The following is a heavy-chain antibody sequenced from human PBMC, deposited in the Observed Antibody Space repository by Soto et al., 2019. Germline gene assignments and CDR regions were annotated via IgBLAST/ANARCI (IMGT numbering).Heavy chain of an antibody. CDR1: GGSISSSTYY. Sequence: PSETLSLTCSVSGGSISSSTYYWGWIRQPPGKGLEWIGYIYYSGSTFYNPSLKSRVTISVDTSKNQFSLKLSSVTAADTAVYYCARRADFRGIQYNWFDPWGQGTLVTVSS. V-gene: IGHV4-39*07. CDR3: ARRADFRGIQYNWFDP. CDR2: IYYSGST. J-gene: IGHJ5*02. D-gene: IGHD2-15*01.